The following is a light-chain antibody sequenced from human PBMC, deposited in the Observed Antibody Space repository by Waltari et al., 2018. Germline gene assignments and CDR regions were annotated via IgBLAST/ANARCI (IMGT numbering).Light chain of an antibody. Sequence: EIVLTQSPVSLSLSPGETATLSCRASQSVSKFLAGYQHRPGQAPRLLVYDASNTATGLPARFSGSGSGTGFTLTISSLEPEDFAVYYCQQRAKWPLTFGGGTRVEI. CDR2: DAS. CDR3: QQRAKWPLT. J-gene: IGKJ4*01. V-gene: IGKV3-11*01. CDR1: QSVSKF.